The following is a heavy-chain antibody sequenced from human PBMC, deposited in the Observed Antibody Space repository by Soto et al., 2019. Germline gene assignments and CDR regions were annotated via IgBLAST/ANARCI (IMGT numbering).Heavy chain of an antibody. V-gene: IGHV3-23*01. CDR3: AKVLCEWSEDYQYLLAV. J-gene: IGHJ6*04. Sequence: GGSLRLSCAASEFSFSSYDMNWVRQGPGKGLEWVSGISGSGGSTYYADSVKGRFTISRDNSKNTLYLQMNSLRAEDTAVYYCAKVLCEWSEDYQYLLAVWAKRTTVTVSS. D-gene: IGHD2-8*01. CDR2: ISGSGGST. CDR1: EFSFSSYD.